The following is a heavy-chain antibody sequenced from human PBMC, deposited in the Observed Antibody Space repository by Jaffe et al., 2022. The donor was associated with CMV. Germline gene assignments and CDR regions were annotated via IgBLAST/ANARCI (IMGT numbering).Heavy chain of an antibody. V-gene: IGHV4-39*02. CDR1: GGSISSSSYY. CDR2: IYYSGST. J-gene: IGHJ4*02. D-gene: IGHD4-17*01. CDR3: ARDYGDYGTSDY. Sequence: QLQLQESGPGLVKPSETLSLTCTVSGGSISSSSYYWGWIRQPPGKGLEWIGSIYYSGSTYYNPSLKSRVTISVDTSKNQFSLKLSSVTAADTAVYYCARDYGDYGTSDYWGQGTLVTVSS.